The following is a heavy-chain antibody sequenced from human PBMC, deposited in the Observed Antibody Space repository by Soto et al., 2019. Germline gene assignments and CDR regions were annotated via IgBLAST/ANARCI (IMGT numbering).Heavy chain of an antibody. J-gene: IGHJ5*02. CDR2: INHSGST. V-gene: IGHV4-34*01. CDR3: ARGRDIVVVPAAIYWFDP. CDR1: GGSFSGYY. D-gene: IGHD2-2*01. Sequence: SETLSLTCAVYGGSFSGYYWSWIRQPPGKGLEWIGEINHSGSTNYNPSLKSRVTISVDTSKNQFSLKLSSVTAADTAVYYCARGRDIVVVPAAIYWFDPWGQGTLVTVSS.